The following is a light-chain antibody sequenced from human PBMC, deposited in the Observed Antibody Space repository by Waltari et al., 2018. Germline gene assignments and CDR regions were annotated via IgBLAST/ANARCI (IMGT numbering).Light chain of an antibody. CDR3: YSTDSTGNLWV. CDR1: ALPRNY. CDR2: EDN. Sequence: SYDLTQPPPVSVSPGQTARIACAAAALPRNYVYWYQQTPGPAPKLLIPEDNKRPSGISERFSASSSGTLATLSIAGAQIEDEADYYCYSTDSTGNLWVFGGGTKVNVL. J-gene: IGLJ3*02. V-gene: IGLV3-10*01.